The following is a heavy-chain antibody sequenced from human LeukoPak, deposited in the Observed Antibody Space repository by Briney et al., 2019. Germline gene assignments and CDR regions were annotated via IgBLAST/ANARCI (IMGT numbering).Heavy chain of an antibody. J-gene: IGHJ3*02. V-gene: IGHV3-23*01. D-gene: IGHD2-2*01. Sequence: GGSLRLSCAASGCTFSSYAMSWVRQAPGKGLEWVSAISGSGGSTYYADPVKGRFTISRDNSKNTLYLQMNSLRAEDTAVYYCAKASEVPAAIGAFDIWGQGTMVTVSS. CDR1: GCTFSSYA. CDR2: ISGSGGST. CDR3: AKASEVPAAIGAFDI.